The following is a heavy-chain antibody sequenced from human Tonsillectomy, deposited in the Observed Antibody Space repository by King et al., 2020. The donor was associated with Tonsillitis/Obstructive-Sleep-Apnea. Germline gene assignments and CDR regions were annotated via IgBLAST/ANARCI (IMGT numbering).Heavy chain of an antibody. CDR2: IYYSGST. V-gene: IGHV4-59*08. CDR1: GGSISSYY. Sequence: QLQESGPGLVKPSETLSLTCTVSGGSISSYYWSWIRQPPGKGLEWIGYIYYSGSTNYNPSLKSRVTISVDTSKNQFSLKLSSVTAADTAVYYCAGHAPLITFFGVVYAFDIWGQGSMVTVSS. D-gene: IGHD3-3*01. CDR3: AGHAPLITFFGVVYAFDI. J-gene: IGHJ3*02.